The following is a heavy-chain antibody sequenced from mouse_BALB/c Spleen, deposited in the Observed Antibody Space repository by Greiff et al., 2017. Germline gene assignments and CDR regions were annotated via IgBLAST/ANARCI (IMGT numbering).Heavy chain of an antibody. CDR1: GYTFTSYY. D-gene: IGHD1-1*01. CDR3: ARGDYGSSSYFDY. V-gene: IGHV1S56*01. Sequence: VQLQQSGPELVKPGASVRISCKASGYTFTSYYIHWVKQRPGQGLEWIGWIYPGNVNTKYNEKFKGKATLTADKSSSTAYMQLSSLTSEDSAVYFCARGDYGSSSYFDYWGQGTTLTVSS. CDR2: IYPGNVNT. J-gene: IGHJ2*01.